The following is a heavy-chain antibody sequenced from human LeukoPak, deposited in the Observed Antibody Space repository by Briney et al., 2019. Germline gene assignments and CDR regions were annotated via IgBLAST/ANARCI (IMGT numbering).Heavy chain of an antibody. CDR2: ISSSSSTI. Sequence: SGGSLRLSCAASGFTFSSYSMNWVRQAPGKGLEWVSYISSSSSTIYYADSVKGRFTISRHNSKNTLYLQMNSLRAEDTAVYYCATTEYYYDSSGYELAYWGQGTLVTVSS. CDR1: GFTFSSYS. J-gene: IGHJ4*02. CDR3: ATTEYYYDSSGYELAY. D-gene: IGHD3-22*01. V-gene: IGHV3-48*01.